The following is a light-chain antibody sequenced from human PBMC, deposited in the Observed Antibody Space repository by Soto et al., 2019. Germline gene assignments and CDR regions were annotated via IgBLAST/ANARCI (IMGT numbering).Light chain of an antibody. CDR3: QQPRQAPIT. CDR1: QDRSTS. J-gene: IGKJ5*01. V-gene: IGKV1-9*01. Sequence: DIPLTQSSSFLSPCVGGRVTITCRPKQDRSTSLAWYLVKPGKAPKLPIYSGSTLACGVPPRFSATVSGTDFRLTITRVQPEDVAAYFCQQPRQAPITFGQGTRLEIK. CDR2: SGS.